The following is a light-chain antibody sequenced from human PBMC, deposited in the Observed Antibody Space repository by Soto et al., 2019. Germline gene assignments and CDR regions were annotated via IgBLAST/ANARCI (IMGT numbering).Light chain of an antibody. Sequence: EIVLTQSPGRLSLSPGERATLSCRASQSVSSSYLAWYQQKPGQAPRLLIYGASIRATGIPDRFIGSGSGTDFTLTISRLELEDVAVYYCQQFGGPPRTFGQGTRVEIK. V-gene: IGKV3-20*01. J-gene: IGKJ1*01. CDR2: GAS. CDR1: QSVSSSY. CDR3: QQFGGPPRT.